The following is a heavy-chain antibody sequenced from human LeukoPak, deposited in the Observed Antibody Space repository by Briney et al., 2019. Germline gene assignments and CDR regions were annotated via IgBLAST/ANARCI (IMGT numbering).Heavy chain of an antibody. CDR2: INHSGST. Sequence: SETLSLTCVVYGGSFSGYYWSWIRQPPGKGLEWIGEINHSGSTNYNPSLKSRVTISVDTSKNQFSLKLSSVTAADTAVYYCASVLVDYWGQGTLVTVSS. V-gene: IGHV4-34*01. CDR1: GGSFSGYY. CDR3: ASVLVDY. J-gene: IGHJ4*02.